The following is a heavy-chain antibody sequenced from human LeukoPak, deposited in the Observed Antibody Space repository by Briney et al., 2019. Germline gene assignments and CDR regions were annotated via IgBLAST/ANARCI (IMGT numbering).Heavy chain of an antibody. CDR3: ARDAYYYYYLDV. J-gene: IGHJ6*03. CDR2: IYYSGST. V-gene: IGHV4-59*01. CDR1: GGSISSYY. Sequence: SETLSLTCTVSGGSISSYYWSWIRQPPGKGLEWIGYIYYSGSTNYNPSLKSRVTISVDTSKNQFSLKLSSVTAADTAVYYCARDAYYYYYLDVWGKGTTVTVSS.